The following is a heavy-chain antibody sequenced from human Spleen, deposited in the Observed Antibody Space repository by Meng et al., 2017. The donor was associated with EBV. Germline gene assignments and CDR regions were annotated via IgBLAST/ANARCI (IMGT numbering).Heavy chain of an antibody. D-gene: IGHD3-10*01. CDR3: ASLGVYGSGSFGIDY. V-gene: IGHV1-46*01. CDR2: INPSDGST. CDR1: GYTFTNYH. Sequence: QVQLGQSGAEVRKPGASVKVSCQASGYTFTNYHIHWVRQAPGQGLEWMGMINPSDGSTNYAQNFQGRVTMTRDTSKSTVYLELSSLGFEDTAVYYCASLGVYGSGSFGIDYWGQGSLVTVSS. J-gene: IGHJ4*02.